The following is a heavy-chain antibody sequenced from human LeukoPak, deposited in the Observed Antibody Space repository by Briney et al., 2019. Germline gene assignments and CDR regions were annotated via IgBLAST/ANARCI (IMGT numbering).Heavy chain of an antibody. CDR1: GFTFSNYW. D-gene: IGHD2/OR15-2a*01. J-gene: IGHJ4*02. CDR2: IKQDGSDK. V-gene: IGHV3-7*01. CDR3: VSFYETH. Sequence: GGSLRLSCVDSGFTFSNYWMSWVRQAPGKGLEWVANIKQDGSDKNYVDSVRGRFTISRDNAKNSLYLQMNSLRAEDTAVYYCVSFYETHWGRGTLVTVSS.